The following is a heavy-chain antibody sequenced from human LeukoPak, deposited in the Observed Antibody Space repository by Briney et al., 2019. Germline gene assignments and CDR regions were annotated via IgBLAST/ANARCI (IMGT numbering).Heavy chain of an antibody. D-gene: IGHD3-3*01. CDR3: ARQGYDFWSGYYSY. J-gene: IGHJ4*02. CDR1: GGSISSGDYY. CDR2: IYYSGST. Sequence: SETLSLTCTVSGGSISSGDYYWSWIRQPPGKGLEWIGYIYYSGSTYYNPSLKSRVTISVDTSKNQFSLKLSSVTAADTAVYYCARQGYDFWSGYYSYWGQGTLVTVSS. V-gene: IGHV4-30-4*08.